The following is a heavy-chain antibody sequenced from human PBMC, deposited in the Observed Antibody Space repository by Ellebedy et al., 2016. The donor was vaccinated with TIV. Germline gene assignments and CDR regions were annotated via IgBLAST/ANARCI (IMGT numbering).Heavy chain of an antibody. CDR3: AKGTSSGFNYDRVGCEY. V-gene: IGHV3-23*01. CDR2: ISGGGDRT. D-gene: IGHD3-22*01. CDR1: GFTFSSFA. Sequence: GESLKISCAASGFTFSSFAMHWVRQAPGKGLEWLSVISGGGDRTYHADSVKGRLTITRENSKNTLYLQVERVTAEDTAVYYCAKGTSSGFNYDRVGCEYWGQGTLVTVSS. J-gene: IGHJ4*02.